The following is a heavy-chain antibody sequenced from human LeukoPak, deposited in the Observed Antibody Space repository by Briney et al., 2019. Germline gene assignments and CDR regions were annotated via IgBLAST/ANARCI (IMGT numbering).Heavy chain of an antibody. Sequence: SSETLSLTCTVSDGSISSGGYYWSWIRQPPGKGLEWIGYIYNSGSTNYNPSLKSRVTISVDTSKTQFSLKLSSVTAADTAVYYCASLRLGSSWADYWGQGTLVTVSS. J-gene: IGHJ4*02. CDR3: ASLRLGSSWADY. V-gene: IGHV4-61*08. CDR1: DGSISSGGYY. CDR2: IYNSGST. D-gene: IGHD6-13*01.